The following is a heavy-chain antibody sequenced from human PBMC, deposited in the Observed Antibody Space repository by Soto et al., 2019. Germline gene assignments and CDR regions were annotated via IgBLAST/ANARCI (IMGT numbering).Heavy chain of an antibody. CDR3: ARHNDYGDFAYNWFDP. V-gene: IGHV4-59*08. D-gene: IGHD4-17*01. J-gene: IGHJ5*02. CDR1: GGSISSYY. Sequence: QVQLQESGPGLVKPSETLSLTCTVSGGSISSYYWSWIRQPPGKGLEWIGYIYYSGSTNYNPSLTSRVPIAVDTSKNQFPIKLSSVTAADTAVDYCARHNDYGDFAYNWFDPWGQGTLVTVSS. CDR2: IYYSGST.